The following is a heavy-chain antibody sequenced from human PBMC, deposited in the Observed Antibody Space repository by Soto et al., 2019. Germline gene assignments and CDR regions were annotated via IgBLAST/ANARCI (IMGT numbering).Heavy chain of an antibody. V-gene: IGHV3-30*18. CDR3: AKDLATVSTDYYYYAMDV. CDR1: GFTFSHYG. J-gene: IGHJ6*02. CDR2: IAYDGSNN. Sequence: QVQLVESGRGVVQPGRSLRLSCETSGFTFSHYGMHWVRQAPGKGLEWVALIAYDGSNNYYADSVKGRFAISRDNSKNTLYLQMNRLRAEDTAVYYCAKDLATVSTDYYYYAMDVWGLGTTVTVSS. D-gene: IGHD4-4*01.